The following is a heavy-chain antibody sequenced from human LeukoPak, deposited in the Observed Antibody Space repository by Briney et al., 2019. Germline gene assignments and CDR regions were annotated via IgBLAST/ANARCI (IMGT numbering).Heavy chain of an antibody. Sequence: ASVKVSCKVSGYTLTELSMHWVRQAPGKGLEWMGGFDPEDGETIYAQKFQGRVTMTEDTSTDTAYMELSSLRSDDTAVYYCARDYDVIPAAGNGMDVWGQGTTVAVSS. CDR1: GYTLTELS. J-gene: IGHJ6*02. CDR2: FDPEDGET. D-gene: IGHD2-2*01. V-gene: IGHV1-24*01. CDR3: ARDYDVIPAAGNGMDV.